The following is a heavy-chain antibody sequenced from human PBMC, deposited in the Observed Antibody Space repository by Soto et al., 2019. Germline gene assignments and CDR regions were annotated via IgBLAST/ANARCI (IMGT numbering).Heavy chain of an antibody. V-gene: IGHV5-51*01. CDR3: ARRIEYSSSRLYGAFDI. D-gene: IGHD6-6*01. J-gene: IGHJ3*02. CDR1: GYSFTSYW. CDR2: IYPGDSDT. Sequence: GESLKISYKGSGYSFTSYWIGWVRQVPGKGLEWMGIIYPGDSDTRYSPSFQGQVTISADKSISTAYLQWSSLKASDTAMYYCARRIEYSSSRLYGAFDIWGQGTMVTVSS.